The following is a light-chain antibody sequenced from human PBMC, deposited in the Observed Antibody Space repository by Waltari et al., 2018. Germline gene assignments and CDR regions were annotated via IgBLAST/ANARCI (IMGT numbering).Light chain of an antibody. CDR3: VSGDEDILV. J-gene: IGLJ3*02. Sequence: SYELTQLPSVSVSPGQTARITCSGDVLGENFADWYRQEPGQAPVLVIYEDDKRSPGVPERFSGSTSGNTATLTISRVLTEDEADYYCVSGDEDILVFGGGTKLTVL. CDR1: VLGENF. CDR2: EDD. V-gene: IGLV3-22*01.